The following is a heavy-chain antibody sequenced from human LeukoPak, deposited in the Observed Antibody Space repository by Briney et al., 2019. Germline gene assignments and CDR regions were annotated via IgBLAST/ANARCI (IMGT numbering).Heavy chain of an antibody. V-gene: IGHV3-30-3*01. D-gene: IGHD3-3*01. CDR2: ISYDGSNK. J-gene: IGHJ4*02. Sequence: GGSLRLSCAASGFTFSSYAMHWVRQAPGKGLEWVAVISYDGSNKYYADSVKGRFTISRDNSKNTLYLQMNSLRAEDTAVYYCARDPIFLEQWITRDYYFDYWGQGTLVTVSS. CDR3: ARDPIFLEQWITRDYYFDY. CDR1: GFTFSSYA.